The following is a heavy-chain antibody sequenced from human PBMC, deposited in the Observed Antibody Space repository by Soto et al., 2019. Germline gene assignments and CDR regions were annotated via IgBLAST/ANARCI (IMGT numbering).Heavy chain of an antibody. J-gene: IGHJ3*02. CDR3: ATQAVGANDAFDI. V-gene: IGHV3-72*01. Sequence: EVQLVESGGGLVQPGGSLRLSCAASGFTFSDHYMDWVRQAPGKGLEWVGRTRNKANSYTTEYAASVKGRFTISRDDSKNSLYLQMNSLKTEDTAVYYCATQAVGANDAFDIWGQGTMVTVSS. D-gene: IGHD1-26*01. CDR1: GFTFSDHY. CDR2: TRNKANSYTT.